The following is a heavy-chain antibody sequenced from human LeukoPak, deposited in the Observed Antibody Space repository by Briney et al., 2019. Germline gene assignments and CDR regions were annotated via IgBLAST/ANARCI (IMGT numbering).Heavy chain of an antibody. Sequence: SETLSLTCTVSGYSISSGYYWGWIRQPPGKGLEWIGSVYHSGSTYYNPSLKSRVTISVDTSKNQFSLKLSSVTAADTAVYYCAGCRITGTRPFDYWGQGNLVTVSS. CDR3: AGCRITGTRPFDY. CDR2: VYHSGST. D-gene: IGHD1-7*01. V-gene: IGHV4-38-2*02. CDR1: GYSISSGYY. J-gene: IGHJ4*02.